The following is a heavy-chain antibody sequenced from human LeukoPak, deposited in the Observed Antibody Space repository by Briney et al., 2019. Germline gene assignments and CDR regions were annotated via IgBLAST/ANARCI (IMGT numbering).Heavy chain of an antibody. V-gene: IGHV1-18*01. D-gene: IGHD4-23*01. Sequence: ASVKVSCKASGYTFTSYGISWVLQAPGQGLEWMGWISAYNGNTNYAQKLQGRVTMTTNTSTNTTYMELRSLRSDDTAVHYCARGRETHTGNWFDPWGQGTLVTVSS. J-gene: IGHJ5*02. CDR1: GYTFTSYG. CDR3: ARGRETHTGNWFDP. CDR2: ISAYNGNT.